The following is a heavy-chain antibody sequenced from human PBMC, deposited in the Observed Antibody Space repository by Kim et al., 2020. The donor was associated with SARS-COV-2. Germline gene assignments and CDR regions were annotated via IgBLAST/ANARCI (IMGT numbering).Heavy chain of an antibody. D-gene: IGHD2-15*01. CDR3: AREGARCSGGSCYLGVRYYDYYGMDV. CDR1: GYTFTSYG. V-gene: IGHV1-18*01. Sequence: ASVKVSCKASGYTFTSYGISWVRQAPGQGLEWMGWISAYNGNTNYAQKLQGRVTITTDTSTSTAYMELRSLRSDDTAVYYCAREGARCSGGSCYLGVRYYDYYGMDVWGQGTTVTVSS. J-gene: IGHJ6*02. CDR2: ISAYNGNT.